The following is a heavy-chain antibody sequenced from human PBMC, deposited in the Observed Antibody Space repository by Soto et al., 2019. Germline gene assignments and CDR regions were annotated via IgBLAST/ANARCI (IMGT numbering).Heavy chain of an antibody. CDR3: ARGDEKWLVYYYYGMDV. CDR1: GGSFGGYY. Sequence: SETLSLTCAVYGGSFGGYYWSWIRQPPGKGLEWIGEINHSGSTNYNPSLKSRVTISVDTSKNQFSLKLSSVTAADTAVYYCARGDEKWLVYYYYGMDVWGQGTTVTVSS. CDR2: INHSGST. D-gene: IGHD6-19*01. J-gene: IGHJ6*02. V-gene: IGHV4-34*01.